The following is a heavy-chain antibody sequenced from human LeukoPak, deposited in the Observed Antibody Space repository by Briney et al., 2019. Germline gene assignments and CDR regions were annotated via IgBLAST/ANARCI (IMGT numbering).Heavy chain of an antibody. D-gene: IGHD3-22*01. CDR1: GFTVSSNY. J-gene: IGHJ4*02. V-gene: IGHV3-66*01. CDR2: IYSGGST. CDR3: ARDRPPNYYDSSGPYLDY. Sequence: GGSLRLSCAASGFTVSSNYMSWVRQAPGKGLEWVSVIYSGGSTYYADSVKGRFTIPRDNSKNTLYLQMSSLRAEDTAVYYCARDRPPNYYDSSGPYLDYWGQGTLVTVSS.